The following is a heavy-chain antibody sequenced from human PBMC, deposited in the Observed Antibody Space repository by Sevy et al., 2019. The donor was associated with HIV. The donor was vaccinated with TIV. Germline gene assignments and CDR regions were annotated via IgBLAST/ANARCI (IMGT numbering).Heavy chain of an antibody. CDR1: GFTFDDYA. CDR3: AKDIGCSGGSCYSGLGHYYYYGMDV. V-gene: IGHV3-9*01. D-gene: IGHD2-15*01. Sequence: GGSLRLSCAASGFTFDDYAMHWVRQAPGKGLEWVSGISWNSGSIGYADSVKGRFTISRDNAKNSLYLQMNGLRAEDTALYYCAKDIGCSGGSCYSGLGHYYYYGMDVWGQGTTVTVSS. J-gene: IGHJ6*02. CDR2: ISWNSGSI.